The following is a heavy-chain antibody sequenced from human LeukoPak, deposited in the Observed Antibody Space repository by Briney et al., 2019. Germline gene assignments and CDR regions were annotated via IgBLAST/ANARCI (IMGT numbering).Heavy chain of an antibody. J-gene: IGHJ4*02. V-gene: IGHV1-2*02. Sequence: ASVKVSCKASGYTFTGYYMHWVRQAPGQGLEWMGWINPNSGGTNYAQKFQGRVTITADKSTSTAYMELSSLRSEDTAVYYCAVGYCSSTSCRSGDYWDQGTLVTVSS. CDR3: AVGYCSSTSCRSGDY. CDR2: INPNSGGT. D-gene: IGHD2-2*01. CDR1: GYTFTGYY.